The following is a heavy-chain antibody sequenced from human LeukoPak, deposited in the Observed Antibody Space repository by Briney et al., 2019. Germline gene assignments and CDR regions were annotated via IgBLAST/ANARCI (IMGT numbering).Heavy chain of an antibody. J-gene: IGHJ4*02. V-gene: IGHV5-51*01. Sequence: GGSLKISCKGSGYSFTSYWIAWVRQMPRKGLEWMGIIYPSDSETTYSPSFQGQVTISADKSISTAYLQWSSLTASDTAMYYCARSVGATPLDYWGQGTPVTVSS. CDR2: IYPSDSET. CDR3: ARSVGATPLDY. D-gene: IGHD1-26*01. CDR1: GYSFTSYW.